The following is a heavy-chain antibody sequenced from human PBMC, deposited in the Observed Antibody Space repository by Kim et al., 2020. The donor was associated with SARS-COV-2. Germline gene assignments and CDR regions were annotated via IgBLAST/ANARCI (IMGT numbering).Heavy chain of an antibody. Sequence: YTPSLKRRVTISVDTSKNQFSLKLSSVTAADTAVYYCARLGGRDSSGYYYWGQGTLVTVSS. D-gene: IGHD3-22*01. CDR3: ARLGGRDSSGYYY. J-gene: IGHJ4*02. V-gene: IGHV4-59*08.